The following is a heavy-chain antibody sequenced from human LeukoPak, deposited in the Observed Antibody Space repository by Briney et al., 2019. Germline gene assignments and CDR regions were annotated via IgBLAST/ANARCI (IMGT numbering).Heavy chain of an antibody. J-gene: IGHJ4*02. CDR1: GGTFSSYA. CDR3: ARNTGGGAVAFDY. D-gene: IGHD6-19*01. CDR2: IIPIFGTA. Sequence: SVNVSCKASGGTFSSYAISWVRQAPGQGLEWMGGIIPIFGTANYAQKFQGRVTITADESTSTAYMELSSLRSEDTAVYYCARNTGGGAVAFDYWGQGTLVTVSS. V-gene: IGHV1-69*13.